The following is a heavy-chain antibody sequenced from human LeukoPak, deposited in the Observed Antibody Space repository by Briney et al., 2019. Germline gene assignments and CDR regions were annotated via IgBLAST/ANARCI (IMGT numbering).Heavy chain of an antibody. Sequence: TGGSLRLSCAASGFTFSDYSMNWVRQAPGKGLEWVSSISSSSSHIFYADSVKGRFTISRDNAKKLVYLQVNSLRAEDTAVYYCARDGGYTYGYHYWGQGTLVTVSS. V-gene: IGHV3-21*04. CDR1: GFTFSDYS. D-gene: IGHD5-18*01. CDR2: ISSSSSHI. J-gene: IGHJ4*02. CDR3: ARDGGYTYGYHY.